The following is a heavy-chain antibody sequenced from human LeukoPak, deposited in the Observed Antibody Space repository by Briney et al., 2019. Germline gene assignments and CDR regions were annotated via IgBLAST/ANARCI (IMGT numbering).Heavy chain of an antibody. D-gene: IGHD1-26*01. CDR3: AGHLGAWRYFDY. V-gene: IGHV3-30-3*01. CDR1: GFTFSNYA. J-gene: IGHJ4*02. Sequence: PGGSLRPSCVASGFTFSNYAIHWVRQAPGKGLEWVAVISYDGSTKYTDSVKGRFTISSDNSKSTLYLQMNILRAEDTAVYYCAGHLGAWRYFDYWGQGTLVTVSS. CDR2: ISYDGSTK.